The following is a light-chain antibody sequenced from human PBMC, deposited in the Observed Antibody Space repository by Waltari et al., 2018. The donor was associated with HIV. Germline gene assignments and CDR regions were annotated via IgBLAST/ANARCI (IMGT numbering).Light chain of an antibody. V-gene: IGKV3-20*01. J-gene: IGKJ4*02. Sequence: DIVLTQSPGTLSLSQGERATLSCGASPNLISNFLAWYQQRPGQAPRLLIYDTSTRASDIPDRFRVSGSGTDFTLTISRLEPEDFAVYYGQQYADSELTFSGGPKVEIK. CDR1: PNLISNF. CDR2: DTS. CDR3: QQYADSELT.